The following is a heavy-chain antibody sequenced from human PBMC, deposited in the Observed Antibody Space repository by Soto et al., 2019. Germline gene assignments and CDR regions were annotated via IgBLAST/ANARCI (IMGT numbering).Heavy chain of an antibody. CDR1: GDSISRSGYY. D-gene: IGHD3-16*01. V-gene: IGHV4-39*01. CDR2: IDDSGSA. CDR3: ARSKSDYDTGAFDY. Sequence: QLQLQESGPGLVKPSETLSLTCTVSGDSISRSGYYWGWIRQSPRKGLEWIGSIDDSGSAYYSASLKCRVTMSVDTSTNQVSLEVNSVTAADASVYYCARSKSDYDTGAFDYWGPGTLVTVSS. J-gene: IGHJ4*02.